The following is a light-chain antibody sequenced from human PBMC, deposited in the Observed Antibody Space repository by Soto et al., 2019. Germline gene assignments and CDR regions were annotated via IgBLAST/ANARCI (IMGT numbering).Light chain of an antibody. CDR3: SSYTNSNTLV. J-gene: IGLJ1*01. CDR1: SSDVGGYNY. V-gene: IGLV2-14*01. CDR2: DVD. Sequence: QSVLTQPASVSGSPGQSITISCTGTSSDVGGYNYVSWYQQYPGKAPKLMIYDVDTRPSGVSNRFSGSKSGNTASLTISGLQADDEADSYCSSYTNSNTLVFGPGTKVTVL.